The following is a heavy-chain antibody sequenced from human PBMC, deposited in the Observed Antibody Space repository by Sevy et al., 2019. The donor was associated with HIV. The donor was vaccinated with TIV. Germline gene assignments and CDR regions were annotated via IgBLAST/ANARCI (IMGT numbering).Heavy chain of an antibody. D-gene: IGHD3-16*01. Sequence: GGSLRLSCAASGFSFNGYAMHWVRQAPGKGLEWLAVISYDGSVKYYTESVKGRFTISRDNTKNTLFLQLNSLRPEDTAVYYCVREGRNYENVWEPYHSGFRAQGTLVTVSS. V-gene: IGHV3-30*04. J-gene: IGHJ4*02. CDR2: ISYDGSVK. CDR1: GFSFNGYA. CDR3: VREGRNYENVWEPYHSGF.